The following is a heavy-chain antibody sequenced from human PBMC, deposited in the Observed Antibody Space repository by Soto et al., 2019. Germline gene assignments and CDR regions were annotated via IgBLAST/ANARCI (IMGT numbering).Heavy chain of an antibody. J-gene: IGHJ4*02. V-gene: IGHV4-39*01. CDR1: GCSISGSSYY. CDR3: ARYGYSYGYQYYFDY. Sequence: SETLSLPCPVSGCSISGSSYYWGWIRQPPGKGLDWIGSLYSSGRTYCNPSLESRVTISVDTSKNQFSLKLSSVTATDTAVYYCARYGYSYGYQYYFDYWGQGALVTVSS. CDR2: LYSSGRT. D-gene: IGHD5-18*01.